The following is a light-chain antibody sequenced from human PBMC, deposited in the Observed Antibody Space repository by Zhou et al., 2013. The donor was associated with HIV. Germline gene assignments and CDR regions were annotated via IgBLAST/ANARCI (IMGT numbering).Light chain of an antibody. CDR3: QSYDNSLRRV. CDR2: GNN. V-gene: IGLV1-40*01. J-gene: IGLJ3*02. CDR1: SSNLGSDYD. Sequence: QSVLTQPPSVSGAPGQRVTISCTGSSSNLGSDYDVHWYQHIPGTAPRLLIYGNNNRPSGVPDRFSGSRSGTSASLAITGLQAEDEADYYCQSYDNSLRRVFGGGTKLTVL.